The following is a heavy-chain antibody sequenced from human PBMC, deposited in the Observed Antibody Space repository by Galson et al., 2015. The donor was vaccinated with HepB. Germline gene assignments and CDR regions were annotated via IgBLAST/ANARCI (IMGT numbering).Heavy chain of an antibody. J-gene: IGHJ6*03. CDR2: IYPGDSDT. V-gene: IGHV5-51*01. CDR3: ARQYYDFWSGPSHMDV. Sequence: QSGAEVKKPGESLKISCKGSGYSFTSYWIGWVRQMPGKGLEWMGIIYPGDSDTRYSPSFQGQVTISADKSISTAYLQWSSLKASDTAMYYCARQYYDFWSGPSHMDVWGKGTTVTVSS. CDR1: GYSFTSYW. D-gene: IGHD3-3*01.